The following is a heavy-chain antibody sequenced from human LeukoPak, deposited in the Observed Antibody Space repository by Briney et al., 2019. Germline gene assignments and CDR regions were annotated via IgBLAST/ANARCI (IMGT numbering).Heavy chain of an antibody. J-gene: IGHJ4*02. V-gene: IGHV2-5*01. Sequence: SGPTLVNPTQTLTLTCTFSGFSLSTSGVGVGWIRQPPGKALEWLALIYGNDDKRRNPSLKGRLTITKGTSKNQMVLTMTNVDPVDTATYYCAHRREHSDYVWGTGFDYWGQGTLVTVSS. CDR3: AHRREHSDYVWGTGFDY. CDR1: GFSLSTSGVG. D-gene: IGHD3-16*01. CDR2: IYGNDDK.